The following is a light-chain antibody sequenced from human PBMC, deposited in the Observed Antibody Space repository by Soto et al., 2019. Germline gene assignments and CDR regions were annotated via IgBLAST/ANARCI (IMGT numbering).Light chain of an antibody. CDR3: SSYTTTNTLWV. CDR1: RSDVGAYDY. CDR2: EVS. V-gene: IGLV2-14*01. J-gene: IGLJ3*02. Sequence: QSALTRPASLSGSPGKSITLSGTGTRSDVGAYDYVSWYQQNPGKAPKLIISEVSDRPSGVSNRFSGSKSGNTASLTISGLQAEDEAEYFCSSYTTTNTLWVFGGGTKLTGL.